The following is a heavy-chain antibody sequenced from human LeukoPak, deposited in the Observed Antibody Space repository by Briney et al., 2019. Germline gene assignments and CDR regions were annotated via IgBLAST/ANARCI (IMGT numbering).Heavy chain of an antibody. D-gene: IGHD5-24*01. J-gene: IGHJ4*02. CDR2: IIPILGTA. CDR1: GCTFSSYA. V-gene: IGHV1-69*01. CDR3: ARFAGYNSNY. Sequence: ASVNVSFKASGCTFSSYAISWVRQAPGQGMEWMGGIIPILGTANYAQKFQGRVTITADESTSTAYMELSSLRSEDTAVYYCARFAGYNSNYWGQGTLVTVSS.